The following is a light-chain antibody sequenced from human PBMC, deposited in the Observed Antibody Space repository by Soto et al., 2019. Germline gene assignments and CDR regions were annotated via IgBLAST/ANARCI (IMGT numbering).Light chain of an antibody. J-gene: IGKJ1*01. CDR3: QPYYNYPWT. Sequence: AVLLTQSPSSFSASTGDRATITCRASQDIHNYLAWYQQVPGKAPKLLLYAASILQTGVPSRFSGSGSGTDFPLTIDGLQSEDFETYFCQPYYNYPWTFGQGTTVK. V-gene: IGKV1-8*01. CDR2: AAS. CDR1: QDIHNY.